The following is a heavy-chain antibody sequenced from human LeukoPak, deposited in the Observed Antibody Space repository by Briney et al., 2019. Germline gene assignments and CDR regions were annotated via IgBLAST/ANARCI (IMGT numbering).Heavy chain of an antibody. J-gene: IGHJ4*02. D-gene: IGHD4-23*01. Sequence: GGSLRLSCAASGFTFSNYGMHWVRQAPGKGLEWVAFIWYDGSNKHYADSVKGRFTISRDNSKNTVYLQMNSLRAEDTAVYYCAKVLAATSYGAKSVFDHWGQGTLVTVSS. CDR1: GFTFSNYG. CDR2: IWYDGSNK. V-gene: IGHV3-30*02. CDR3: AKVLAATSYGAKSVFDH.